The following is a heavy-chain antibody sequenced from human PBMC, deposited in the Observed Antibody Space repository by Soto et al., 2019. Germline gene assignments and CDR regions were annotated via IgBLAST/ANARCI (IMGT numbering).Heavy chain of an antibody. D-gene: IGHD6-19*01. Sequence: GASVKVSCKASGYTFTGYYMHWVRQAPGQGLEWMGWINPNSGGTNYAQKFQGWVTMTRDTSISTAYMELSRLRSDDTAVYYCARAGYSSGHDAFDIWGQGTMVTLSS. CDR3: ARAGYSSGHDAFDI. V-gene: IGHV1-2*04. CDR2: INPNSGGT. J-gene: IGHJ3*02. CDR1: GYTFTGYY.